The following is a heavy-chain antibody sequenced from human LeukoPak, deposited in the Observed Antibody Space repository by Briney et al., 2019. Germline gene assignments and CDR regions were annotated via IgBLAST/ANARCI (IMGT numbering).Heavy chain of an antibody. Sequence: GGSLRLSCAVSGFTFTTYGMHWVRQAPGKGLEWVALISFDGSEKYYADSVKGRFTVSRDNAKNALYLQMNSLRAEDTAVYYCAKDLHYGSADYWGQGTLVTVSS. D-gene: IGHD3-10*01. CDR2: ISFDGSEK. J-gene: IGHJ4*02. V-gene: IGHV3-30*18. CDR1: GFTFTTYG. CDR3: AKDLHYGSADY.